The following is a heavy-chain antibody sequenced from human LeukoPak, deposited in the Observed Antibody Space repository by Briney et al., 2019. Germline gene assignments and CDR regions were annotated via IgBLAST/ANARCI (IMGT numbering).Heavy chain of an antibody. V-gene: IGHV3-23*01. D-gene: IGHD3-22*01. CDR3: AIMHGYYDGSGYWVQ. CDR2: ISHNADRT. J-gene: IGHJ4*02. Sequence: GGSLRLSCAASGFTFGSYAMSWVRQAPGKGLEWVSFISHNADRTSKADSVEGRFTISRDNPRNTLYLQMNSLRDDDTAVYYCAIMHGYYDGSGYWVQWGQGTLVTVSS. CDR1: GFTFGSYA.